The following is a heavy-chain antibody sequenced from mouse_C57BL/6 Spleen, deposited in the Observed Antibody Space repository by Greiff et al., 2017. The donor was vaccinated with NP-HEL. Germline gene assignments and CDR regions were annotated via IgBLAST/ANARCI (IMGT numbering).Heavy chain of an antibody. V-gene: IGHV1-69*01. CDR2: IDPSDSYT. Sequence: QVQLQQSGAELVMPGASVKLSCKASGYTFTSYWMHWVKQRPGQGLEWIGEIDPSDSYTNYNQKFKGKSTLTVDKSSSTAYMQLSSLTSEDSAVYYCARSTTGYFDYWGQGTTLTVSS. CDR1: GYTFTSYW. CDR3: ARSTTGYFDY. J-gene: IGHJ2*01. D-gene: IGHD1-1*01.